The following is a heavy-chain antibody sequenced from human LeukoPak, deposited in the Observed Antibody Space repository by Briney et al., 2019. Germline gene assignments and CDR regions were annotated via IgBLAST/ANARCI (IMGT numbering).Heavy chain of an antibody. D-gene: IGHD6-6*01. V-gene: IGHV4-39*07. CDR1: GGSISSSSYY. CDR2: IYYSGST. J-gene: IGHJ4*02. CDR3: ARARPAFYYFDY. Sequence: SETLSLTCTVSGGSISSSSYYWGWIRQPPGKGLEWIGSIYYSGSTYYNPSLKSRVTISVDRSKNQFSLKLSSVTAADTAVYYCARARPAFYYFDYWGQGTLVTVSS.